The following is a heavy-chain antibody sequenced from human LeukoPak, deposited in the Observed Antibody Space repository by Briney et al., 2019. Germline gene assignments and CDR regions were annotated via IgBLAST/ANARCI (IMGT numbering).Heavy chain of an antibody. CDR1: GFXFINYG. CDR2: IKSKTDGGTT. J-gene: IGHJ4*02. Sequence: GGSLRLSCAASGFXFINYGIHWVRQAPGKGREWVGRIKSKTDGGTTDYAAPVKGRFTISRDDSKNTLYLQMNSLKTEDTAVYYCTTDPMWPLPNYWGQGTLVTVSS. CDR3: TTDPMWPLPNY. D-gene: IGHD2-21*01. V-gene: IGHV3-15*01.